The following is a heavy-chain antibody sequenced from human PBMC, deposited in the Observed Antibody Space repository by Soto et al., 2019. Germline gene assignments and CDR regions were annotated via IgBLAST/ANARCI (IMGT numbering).Heavy chain of an antibody. CDR1: GFTFSSYA. D-gene: IGHD4-17*01. V-gene: IGHV3-23*01. CDR3: AKDSPYGGNSRGYFDF. CDR2: IGGSGGST. Sequence: EVRLLESGGGLVQPGGSLRLSCAASGFTFSSYAMSWVRQAPGKGLEWVSAIGGSGGSTFYADSVKGRFTISRDNSKSTLYLQISSLRAEDTAVYYCAKDSPYGGNSRGYFDFWGQGTLVTVSS. J-gene: IGHJ4*02.